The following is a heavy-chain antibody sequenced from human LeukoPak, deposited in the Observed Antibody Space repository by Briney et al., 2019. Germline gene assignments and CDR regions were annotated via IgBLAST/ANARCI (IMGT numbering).Heavy chain of an antibody. CDR3: ARSAYYDFWSGYVDYYYYYYMDV. CDR1: GYTFTRYD. D-gene: IGHD3-3*01. CDR2: MNPNSGNT. V-gene: IGHV1-8*01. J-gene: IGHJ6*03. Sequence: ASVKVSCKASGYTFTRYDINWVRQATGQGLEWMGWMNPNSGNTGYAQKFQGRVTMTRNTSISTAYMELSSLRSEDTAVYYCARSAYYDFWSGYVDYYYYYYMDVWGKGTTVTVSS.